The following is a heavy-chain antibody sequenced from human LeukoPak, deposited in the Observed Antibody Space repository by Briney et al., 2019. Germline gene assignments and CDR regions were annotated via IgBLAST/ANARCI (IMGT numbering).Heavy chain of an antibody. J-gene: IGHJ6*04. Sequence: GGSLRLSCAASRFTFSSYSMNWVRQAPGKGLEWVSSISSSGSYIYYADSVKGRFTISRDNAKNSLYLQMNCLRAEDTAVYYCAELGITMIGGVWGKGTTVTISS. D-gene: IGHD3-10*02. CDR2: ISSSGSYI. CDR1: RFTFSSYS. CDR3: AELGITMIGGV. V-gene: IGHV3-21*01.